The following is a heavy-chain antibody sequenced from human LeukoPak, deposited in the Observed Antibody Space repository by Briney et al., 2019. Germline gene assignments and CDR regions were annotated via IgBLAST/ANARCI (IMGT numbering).Heavy chain of an antibody. J-gene: IGHJ4*02. CDR3: AREKYYDSSAY. Sequence: GGSLRLSCAASGFTFSSYSMNWVRQAPGKGLEWVSYISSSGSSIFYADSVKGRFTISRDNAKNSLYLQMISLRAEDTAVYYCAREKYYDSSAYWGQGTLVTVSS. CDR1: GFTFSSYS. D-gene: IGHD3-22*01. V-gene: IGHV3-48*01. CDR2: ISSSGSSI.